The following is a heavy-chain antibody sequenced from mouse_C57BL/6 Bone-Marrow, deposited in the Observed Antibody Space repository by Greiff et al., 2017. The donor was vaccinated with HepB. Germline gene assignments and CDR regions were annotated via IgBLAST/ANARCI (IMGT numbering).Heavy chain of an antibody. V-gene: IGHV5-4*01. D-gene: IGHD1-1*01. CDR3: ARVPLIYYYGSSLYFDV. CDR1: GFTFSSYA. J-gene: IGHJ1*03. Sequence: EVQVVESGGGLVKPGGSLKLSCAASGFTFSSYAMSWVRQTPEKRLEWVATISDGGSYTYYPDNVKGRFTISRDNAKNNLYLQMSHLKSEDTAMYYCARVPLIYYYGSSLYFDVWGTGTTVTVSS. CDR2: ISDGGSYT.